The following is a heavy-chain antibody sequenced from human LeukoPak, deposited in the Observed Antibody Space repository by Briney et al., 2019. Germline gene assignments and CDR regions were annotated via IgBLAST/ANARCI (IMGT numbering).Heavy chain of an antibody. CDR3: ARDRTTVTLFDN. CDR2: ISTDGAVT. J-gene: IGHJ4*02. Sequence: GGSLRLSRAASGFTFTSVWMHWFRHAPGRGLVWISRISTDGAVTGYADSVKGRFTISRDNAKNTLYLQMNSLRAEDTAVYYCARDRTTVTLFDNWGQGALVTVSS. V-gene: IGHV3-74*01. CDR1: GFTFTSVW. D-gene: IGHD4-17*01.